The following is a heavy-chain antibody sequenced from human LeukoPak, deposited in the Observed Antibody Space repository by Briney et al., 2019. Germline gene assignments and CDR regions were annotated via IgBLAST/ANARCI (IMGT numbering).Heavy chain of an antibody. Sequence: PGGSLRLSCVASGFTFSDFAMSWVRLPPGKGLKWVSGLSASGGSTFYTDSVKGRFTVSRDNSNNTLYQQMDGLSAEDTAIYYCAKHEVSYYDSSGYYPFDCWGPGTVVTVSS. J-gene: IGHJ4*02. CDR2: LSASGGST. D-gene: IGHD3-22*01. CDR3: AKHEVSYYDSSGYYPFDC. V-gene: IGHV3-23*01. CDR1: GFTFSDFA.